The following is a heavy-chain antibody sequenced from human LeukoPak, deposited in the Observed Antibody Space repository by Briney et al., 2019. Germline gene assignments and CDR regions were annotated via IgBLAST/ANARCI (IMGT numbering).Heavy chain of an antibody. J-gene: IGHJ4*02. CDR1: GFTFSNYW. V-gene: IGHV3-74*01. CDR3: AKGGSKAPDY. CDR2: IHSDGSST. D-gene: IGHD4-11*01. Sequence: PGGSLRLSCAASGFTFSNYWMHWVRQAPGKGLVWVSRIHSDGSSTTYADSVKGRFTISRDNAKNTMYLQMNSLTAEDTAVYYCAKGGSKAPDYWGQGTLVTVSS.